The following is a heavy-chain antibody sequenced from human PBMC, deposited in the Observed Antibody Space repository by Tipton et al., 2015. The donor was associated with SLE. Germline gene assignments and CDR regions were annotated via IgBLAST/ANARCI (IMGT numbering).Heavy chain of an antibody. CDR1: GGSFSGHY. CDR2: INQSGST. J-gene: IGHJ4*02. CDR3: AGAVGTAAGLSDY. Sequence: TLSLTCAVYGGSFSGHYWSWFRQPPGKGLEWIGEINQSGSTNYNPSLKSRLIMSVDASKNQFSLKLSSVTAADAAIYYRAGAVGTAAGLSDYWGQGTLVTVSS. V-gene: IGHV4-34*01. D-gene: IGHD6-13*01.